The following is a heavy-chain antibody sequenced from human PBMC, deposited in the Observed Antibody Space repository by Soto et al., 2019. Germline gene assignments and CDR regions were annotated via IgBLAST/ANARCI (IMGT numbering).Heavy chain of an antibody. V-gene: IGHV3-30*18. CDR1: GFTFSSYG. Sequence: QVQLVESGGGVVQPGRSLRLSCAASGFTFSSYGMHWVRQAPGKGLDWVAVISYDGSNQYYADSVKGRFTISRDNSKNTVYLQMNSLRAEDTAVYYCAKEGRYVWGSYRLHYSFDYWGQGTLVTVSS. D-gene: IGHD3-16*02. CDR3: AKEGRYVWGSYRLHYSFDY. J-gene: IGHJ4*02. CDR2: ISYDGSNQ.